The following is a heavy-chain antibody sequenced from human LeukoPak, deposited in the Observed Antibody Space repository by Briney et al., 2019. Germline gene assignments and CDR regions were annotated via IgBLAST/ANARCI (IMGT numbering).Heavy chain of an antibody. CDR3: ARAVEY. D-gene: IGHD6-19*01. CDR2: INSDGSNT. J-gene: IGHJ4*02. V-gene: IGHV3-74*01. Sequence: PGGSLRLSCAASGFTFSNYWMHWVRQAPGKGLVWVSRINSDGSNTNNAASVKGRTTIFRDNAKNSLYLQMSSLRAEDTAVYYCARAVEYWGQGTLVTVSS. CDR1: GFTFSNYW.